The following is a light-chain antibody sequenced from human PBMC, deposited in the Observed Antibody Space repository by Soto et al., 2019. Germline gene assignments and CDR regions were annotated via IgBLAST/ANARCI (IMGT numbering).Light chain of an antibody. J-gene: IGKJ1*01. Sequence: DIQMTQSPSSLSASVGDRVTITCQASQDISNYLNWYQQKPGKAPKLLIYDASNLETGVPSRFSGSGSGTDFTFPISSLPPEDIATYYCQQYDNLPPEPWTFGQGTKVEIK. V-gene: IGKV1-33*01. CDR1: QDISNY. CDR3: QQYDNLPPEPWT. CDR2: DAS.